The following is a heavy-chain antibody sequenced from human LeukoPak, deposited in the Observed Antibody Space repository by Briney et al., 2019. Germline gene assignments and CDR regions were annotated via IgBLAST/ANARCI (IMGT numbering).Heavy chain of an antibody. D-gene: IGHD1-26*01. CDR3: ATGHGIVGATRAFDI. Sequence: SETLSLTCTVSGGSIRSSYYYWGWIRQPPGKGLEWIGSIYDSGSTYYNPSLKSRVTISVDTSKNQFSLKLNSVTAAGTAVYYCATGHGIVGATRAFDIWGQGTMVTVSS. CDR2: IYDSGST. J-gene: IGHJ3*02. V-gene: IGHV4-39*01. CDR1: GGSIRSSYYY.